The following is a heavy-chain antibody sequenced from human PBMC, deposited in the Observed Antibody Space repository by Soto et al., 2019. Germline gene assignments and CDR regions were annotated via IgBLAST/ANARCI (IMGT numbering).Heavy chain of an antibody. CDR3: ARAWDSSSWEEPFDY. D-gene: IGHD6-13*01. CDR2: ISYDGSNK. J-gene: IGHJ4*02. CDR1: GFTFSSYA. V-gene: IGHV3-30-3*01. Sequence: PGGSLRLSCAASGFTFSSYAMHWVRQAPGKGLEWVAVISYDGSNKYYADSVKGRFTISRDNSKNTLYLQMNSLRAEDTAVYYCARAWDSSSWEEPFDYWGQGTLVTVSS.